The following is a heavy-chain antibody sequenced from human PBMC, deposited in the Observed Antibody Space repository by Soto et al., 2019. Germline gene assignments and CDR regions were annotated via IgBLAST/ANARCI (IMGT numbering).Heavy chain of an antibody. Sequence: SETLSLTCTVGSISTYYWNWIRQPPGKGLEWIGYIHYSGSTNYNPSLKSRVTISVDTSKNQFSLKLSSVTAADTAVYYCARGPRSSRDFDYWGQGTLVTVSS. D-gene: IGHD1-26*01. J-gene: IGHJ4*02. CDR2: IHYSGST. V-gene: IGHV4-59*01. CDR3: ARGPRSSRDFDY. CDR1: GSISTYY.